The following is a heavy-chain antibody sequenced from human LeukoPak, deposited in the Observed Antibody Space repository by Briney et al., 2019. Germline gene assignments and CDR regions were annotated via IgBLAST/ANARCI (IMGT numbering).Heavy chain of an antibody. J-gene: IGHJ4*02. V-gene: IGHV3-23*01. CDR2: ISGSGGST. D-gene: IGHD4-17*01. CDR1: GFTFSSYA. Sequence: TGGSLRLSCAASGFTFSSYAMSWVRQAPGKGLEWVSAISGSGGSTYYADSVKGRFTISRDNSKNTLYLQMNSLRAEDTAVYYCAKDRLRSRRLDYWGQGTLVTVSS. CDR3: AKDRLRSRRLDY.